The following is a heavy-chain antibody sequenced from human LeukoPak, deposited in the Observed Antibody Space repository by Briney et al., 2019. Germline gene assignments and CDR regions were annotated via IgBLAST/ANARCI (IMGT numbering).Heavy chain of an antibody. D-gene: IGHD3-22*01. V-gene: IGHV1-69*04. CDR1: GGTFSSYA. CDR2: IIPILGIA. Sequence: ASVKVSCKASGGTFSSYAISWVRQAPGQGLEWMGRIIPILGIANYAQKFQGRVTITADKSTSTAYMELSSLRSEDTAVYYCARGRFVRVIIYDSSGLSRGADNWFDPWGQGTLVTVSS. J-gene: IGHJ5*02. CDR3: ARGRFVRVIIYDSSGLSRGADNWFDP.